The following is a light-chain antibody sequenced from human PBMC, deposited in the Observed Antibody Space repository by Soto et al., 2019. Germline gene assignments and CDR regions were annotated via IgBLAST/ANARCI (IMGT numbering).Light chain of an antibody. J-gene: IGLJ2*01. CDR2: GNS. CDR3: QSYDSSLSGSVG. V-gene: IGLV1-40*01. CDR1: SSNIGAGYD. Sequence: QSVLTPPPSVSGAPGQRFTISCTGSSSNIGAGYDVHGYQQLPGTDPKLLIYGNSNRPSGVPDRLSGSKSGTSASLAITGLQDEDEADYYCQSYDSSLSGSVGFGGGTKLTVL.